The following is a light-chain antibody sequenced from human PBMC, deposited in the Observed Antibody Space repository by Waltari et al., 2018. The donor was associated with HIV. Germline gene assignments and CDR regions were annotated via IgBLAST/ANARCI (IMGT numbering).Light chain of an antibody. J-gene: IGLJ2*01. CDR3: TSLGDTNSIL. CDR2: KVN. Sequence: SALIQPASVSGSPGQSVTISCTRTGTDSGNYVALSQQFAGKAPQLILFKVNSRPSGVSFRFSGFKSGDTASLTISGLQPEHEATYYCTSLGDTNSILFGGGTLLTVL. V-gene: IGLV2-14*01. CDR1: GTDSGNY.